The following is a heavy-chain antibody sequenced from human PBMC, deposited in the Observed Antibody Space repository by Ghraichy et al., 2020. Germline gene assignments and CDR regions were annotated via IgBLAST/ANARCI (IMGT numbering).Heavy chain of an antibody. D-gene: IGHD6-19*01. J-gene: IGHJ4*02. CDR3: AKEPSSGWYAEYDY. CDR1: GFTFSSYA. CDR2: ISGSGGST. V-gene: IGHV3-23*01. Sequence: GGSLRLSCAASGFTFSSYAMSWVRQAPGQGLEWVSAISGSGGSTYYADSVKGRFTISRDNSKNTLYLQMNSLRAEDTAVYYCAKEPSSGWYAEYDYWGQGTLVTVSS.